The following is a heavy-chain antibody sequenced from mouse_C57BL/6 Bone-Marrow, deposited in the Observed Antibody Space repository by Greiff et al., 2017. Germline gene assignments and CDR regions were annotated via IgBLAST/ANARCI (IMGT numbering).Heavy chain of an antibody. CDR3: ARLGWVAY. CDR2: IDPSDSYT. Sequence: QVQLQQPGAELVKPGASVKLSCKASGYTFTSYWMQWVKQRPGQGLEWIGEIDPSDSYTNYNQKFKGKATLTVDTSSSTAYMQLSSLTSEDSAVYYCARLGWVAYWGQGTLVTVSA. V-gene: IGHV1-50*01. J-gene: IGHJ3*01. D-gene: IGHD4-1*01. CDR1: GYTFTSYW.